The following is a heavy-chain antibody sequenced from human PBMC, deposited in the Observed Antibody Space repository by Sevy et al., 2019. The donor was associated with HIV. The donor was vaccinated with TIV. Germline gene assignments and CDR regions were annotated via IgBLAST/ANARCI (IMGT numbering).Heavy chain of an antibody. CDR1: GGSVSRSSYY. J-gene: IGHJ6*02. V-gene: IGHV4-39*01. CDR2: IYYSGRT. Sequence: SETLSLTCTVSGGSVSRSSYYWGWIRQPPGKGLEWIGSIYYSGRTYYNPSLKSRVTISVDTSKNQFSLKLSSVTAADTAVYYCARDTYRIGYYGMDVWGQGTTVTVSS. CDR3: ARDTYRIGYYGMDV. D-gene: IGHD2-2*02.